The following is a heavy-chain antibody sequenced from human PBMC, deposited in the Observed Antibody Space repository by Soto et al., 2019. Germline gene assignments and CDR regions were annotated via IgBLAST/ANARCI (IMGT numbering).Heavy chain of an antibody. D-gene: IGHD1-26*01. CDR1: GGTFNTYT. J-gene: IGHJ1*01. V-gene: IGHV1-69*13. Sequence: SVKVSCKASGGTFNTYTFSWVRQAPGQGLEWMGSIIPIFGTTHYAQSFQGRLSITADQSSTTTYMELRSLTSHDTALYYCARIPRYSFPTSDPLDNWGQGTLVTVSS. CDR3: ARIPRYSFPTSDPLDN. CDR2: IIPIFGTT.